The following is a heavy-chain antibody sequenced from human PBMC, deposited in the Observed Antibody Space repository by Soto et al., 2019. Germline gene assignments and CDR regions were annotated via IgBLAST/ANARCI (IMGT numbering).Heavy chain of an antibody. CDR3: ARGQFHHVSNYYYALDV. J-gene: IGHJ6*02. Sequence: QVQLVQSGAEVKKPGSSVKVSCKASGGTFSSYAISWVRQAPGQGLEWMGGFIPMFNRPHSARKFQGRVTITADESTSTAYVELSSLRSEDTAVYYCARGQFHHVSNYYYALDVWGQGTTGTVSS. CDR2: FIPMFNRP. V-gene: IGHV1-69*01. CDR1: GGTFSSYA.